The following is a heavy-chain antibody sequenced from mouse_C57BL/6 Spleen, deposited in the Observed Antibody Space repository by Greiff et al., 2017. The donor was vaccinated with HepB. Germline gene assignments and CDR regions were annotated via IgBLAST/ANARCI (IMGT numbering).Heavy chain of an antibody. CDR2: IDPSDSET. V-gene: IGHV1-52*01. Sequence: VQLQQPGAELVRPGSSVKLSCKASGYTFTSYWMHWVKQRPIQGLEWIGNIDPSDSETHYNQKFKDKATLTVDKSSSTAYMQLSSLTSEDSAVYYCARWSITTVVARGDYFDYWGQGTTLTVSS. J-gene: IGHJ2*01. D-gene: IGHD1-1*01. CDR3: ARWSITTVVARGDYFDY. CDR1: GYTFTSYW.